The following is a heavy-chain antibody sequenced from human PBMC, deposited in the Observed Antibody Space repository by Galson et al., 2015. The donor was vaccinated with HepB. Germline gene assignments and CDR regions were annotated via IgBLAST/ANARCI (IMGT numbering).Heavy chain of an antibody. J-gene: IGHJ3*02. CDR2: IYYSGST. D-gene: IGHD3-16*02. CDR1: GVSVSTASYY. CDR3: TRDGGFWKNYYRYQADAFVI. Sequence: LSLTCSVSGVSVSTASYYWSWIRQPPGKGLEWIGNIYYSGSTNYNSSLESRVTVSLDASKNQFSLRLTSVTAADTAVYYCTRDGGFWKNYYRYQADAFVIWGQGTKVTVST. V-gene: IGHV4-61*01.